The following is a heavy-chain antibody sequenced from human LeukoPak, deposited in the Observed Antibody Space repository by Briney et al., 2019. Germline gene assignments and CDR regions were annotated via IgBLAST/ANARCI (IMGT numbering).Heavy chain of an antibody. D-gene: IGHD3-10*01. CDR2: MHQSGII. Sequence: SETLSLTCTVSGGSISSYYWSWVRQPPGKGLEWIGEMHQSGIINYNPSLKSRVTMSLDKAKKQFSLKLSSVTAADTSVYFCASADYYRIDFWGQGTLVTVSS. J-gene: IGHJ4*02. CDR3: ASADYYRIDF. V-gene: IGHV4-59*08. CDR1: GGSISSYY.